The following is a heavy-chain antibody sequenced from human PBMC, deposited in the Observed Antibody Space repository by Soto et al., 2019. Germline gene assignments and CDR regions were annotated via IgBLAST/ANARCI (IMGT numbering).Heavy chain of an antibody. V-gene: IGHV2-5*02. CDR2: IYWDDDK. J-gene: IGHJ3*02. CDR1: GFSLSTVAVG. CDR3: AHFVSGTWAFDT. Sequence: QITLKESGPTLVKPTQTLTLTFTFSGFSLSTVAVGVGWMRQPPGKALEWLELIYWDDDKRYSPSLKRRCTVTKDNSKTHVVLTMTNMDPVDTATYYFAHFVSGTWAFDTWIQGTMLTVSS. D-gene: IGHD3-10*01.